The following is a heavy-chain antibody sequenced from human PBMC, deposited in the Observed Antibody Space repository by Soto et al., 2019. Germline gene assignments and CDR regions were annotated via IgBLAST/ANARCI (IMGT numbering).Heavy chain of an antibody. CDR3: ARGGVAGDYFDY. V-gene: IGHV3-13*01. J-gene: IGHJ4*02. CDR1: GFTFSSYD. Sequence: EVQLVESGGGLVQPGGSLRLSCAASGFTFSSYDMHWVRQATGKGLEWVSAIGTAGDTYYPGSVKGRFTISRENAKNSLYLQMNSLRAGDTAVYYCARGGVAGDYFDYWGQGTLVTVSS. CDR2: IGTAGDT. D-gene: IGHD6-13*01.